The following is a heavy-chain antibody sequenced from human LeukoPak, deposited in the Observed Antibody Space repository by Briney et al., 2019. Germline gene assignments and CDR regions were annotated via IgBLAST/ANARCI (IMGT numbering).Heavy chain of an antibody. Sequence: SQTLSLTCTVSGGSISSGGYYWSWIRQHPGKGLEWIGYIYYSGSTYYNPSLKSRVTISVDTSKNQFSLKLSSVTAADTAVYYCGRMDYTSWFDPWGQGTLVTVSS. D-gene: IGHD4-11*01. J-gene: IGHJ5*02. CDR1: GGSISSGGYY. CDR3: GRMDYTSWFDP. V-gene: IGHV4-31*03. CDR2: IYYSGST.